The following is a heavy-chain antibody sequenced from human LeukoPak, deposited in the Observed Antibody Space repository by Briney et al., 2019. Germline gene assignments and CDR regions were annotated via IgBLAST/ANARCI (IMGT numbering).Heavy chain of an antibody. D-gene: IGHD2-15*01. CDR3: ARGVAMTDF. Sequence: GGSLRLSCAASGFTLSSYSMNWVRQAPGKGLERVSYINSGSDSINYADSVKGRFTISRDNAKNSLYLQMNSLRAEDTAVYYCARGVAMTDFWGQGTLVTVSS. J-gene: IGHJ4*02. CDR1: GFTLSSYS. V-gene: IGHV3-48*01. CDR2: INSGSDSI.